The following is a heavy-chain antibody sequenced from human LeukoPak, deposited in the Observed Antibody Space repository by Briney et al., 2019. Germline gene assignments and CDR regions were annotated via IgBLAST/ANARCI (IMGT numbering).Heavy chain of an antibody. CDR3: AKSSKAVMYYFDY. J-gene: IGHJ4*02. D-gene: IGHD3-16*01. CDR2: INPSGGST. Sequence: ASVKVSCKASGHTFTSYYMHWVRQAPGQGLEWMGIINPSGGSTSYAQKFQGRVTMTRDTSTSTVYMELSSLRSEDTAVYYCAKSSKAVMYYFDYWGQGTLVTVSS. CDR1: GHTFTSYY. V-gene: IGHV1-46*01.